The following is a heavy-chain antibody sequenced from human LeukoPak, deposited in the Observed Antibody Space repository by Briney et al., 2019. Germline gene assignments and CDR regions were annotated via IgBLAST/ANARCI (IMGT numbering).Heavy chain of an antibody. D-gene: IGHD2-2*01. V-gene: IGHV4-39*07. CDR1: GGSISSSSYY. CDR2: INHSGST. J-gene: IGHJ5*02. Sequence: SETLSLTCTVSGGSISSSSYYWSWIRQPPGKGLEWIGEINHSGSTNYNPSLKSRVTISVDTSKNQFSLKLSSVTAADTAVYYCARGPIIVVVPAANNWFDPWGQGTLVTVSS. CDR3: ARGPIIVVVPAANNWFDP.